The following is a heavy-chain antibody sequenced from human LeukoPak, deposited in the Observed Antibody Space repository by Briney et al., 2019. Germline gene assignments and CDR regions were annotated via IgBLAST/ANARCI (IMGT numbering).Heavy chain of an antibody. J-gene: IGHJ5*02. Sequence: ASVKVSCKASGYTFTGYYIHWVRQAPGQGLEWMGRINPNSGGTNYAQKFQGRVTMTRDTSISTAYMELSSLRSDDTAVYYCARGGSGSYFSWLDPWGQGTLVTVSS. CDR2: INPNSGGT. CDR1: GYTFTGYY. V-gene: IGHV1-2*06. CDR3: ARGGSGSYFSWLDP. D-gene: IGHD3-10*01.